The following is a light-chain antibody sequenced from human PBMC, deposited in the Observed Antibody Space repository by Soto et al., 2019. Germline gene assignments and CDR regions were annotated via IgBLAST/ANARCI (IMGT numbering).Light chain of an antibody. CDR3: QTWGTGPWV. V-gene: IGLV4-69*01. J-gene: IGLJ3*02. CDR1: SGHSSYA. CDR2: LNSDGSH. Sequence: QPVLTQSPSASASLGASVKLTCTLSSGHSSYAIAWHQQQPEKGPRYLMKLNSDGSHSQGDGIPERFSGSSSGAERYLTISSLQSEDEADYYCQTWGTGPWVFGGGTKLTVL.